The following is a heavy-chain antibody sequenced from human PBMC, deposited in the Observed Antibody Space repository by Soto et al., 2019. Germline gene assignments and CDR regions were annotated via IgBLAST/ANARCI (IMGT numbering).Heavy chain of an antibody. V-gene: IGHV4-4*02. Sequence: QVQLQESAPGLVKPSGTLSLTCAVSGASISSSNWWSWDRQPPGKGLVWIGEMYHSGSTNYNPSLKSRVTLSVDKARNRLSLMLRRVTAAYTAVYYCASLWREGRVDYWGQGALGSVSS. CDR2: MYHSGST. CDR3: ASLWREGRVDY. J-gene: IGHJ4*02. D-gene: IGHD3-3*01. CDR1: GASISSSNW.